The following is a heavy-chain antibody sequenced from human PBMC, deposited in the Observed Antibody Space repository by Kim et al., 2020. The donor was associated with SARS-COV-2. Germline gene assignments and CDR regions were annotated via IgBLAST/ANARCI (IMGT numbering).Heavy chain of an antibody. CDR1: GFSFSEWW. CDR2: IANDGTTT. V-gene: IGHV3-74*01. CDR3: TRGPF. J-gene: IGHJ4*02. Sequence: GGSLRLSCAASGFSFSEWWMDWVRQAPGKGPEWVARIANDGTTTVYADSVKGRFTISRDNSKNTLYLQMTGLRADDTGVYYCTRGPFWGQGTLVTVSS.